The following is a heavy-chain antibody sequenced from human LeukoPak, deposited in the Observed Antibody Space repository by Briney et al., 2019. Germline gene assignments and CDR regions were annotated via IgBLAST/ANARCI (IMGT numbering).Heavy chain of an antibody. CDR1: GFTFSSYG. J-gene: IGHJ4*02. D-gene: IGHD2-2*01. CDR3: AKDQCTRTSCDGYPGY. CDR2: IHFDGSTK. Sequence: GGSLRLSCAASGFTFSSYGMHWVRQAPGKGLEWVAFIHFDGSTKYSGDSVQGRFTISRDNSRNILYLQTNNLRPEDTAFYYCAKDQCTRTSCDGYPGYWGQGTLVTVSS. V-gene: IGHV3-30*02.